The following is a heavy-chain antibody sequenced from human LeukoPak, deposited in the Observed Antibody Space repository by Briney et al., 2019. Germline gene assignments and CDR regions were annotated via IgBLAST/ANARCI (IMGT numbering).Heavy chain of an antibody. CDR1: GFTFSSYA. Sequence: PGGSLRLSCAASGFTFSSYAMHWVRQAPGKGLEWVAVISYDGSNKYYADSVKGRFTISRDNSKNTLYLQMNSLRAEDTAVYYCARDETPPFDYWGQGTLVTVSS. V-gene: IGHV3-30*04. CDR2: ISYDGSNK. CDR3: ARDETPPFDY. J-gene: IGHJ4*02.